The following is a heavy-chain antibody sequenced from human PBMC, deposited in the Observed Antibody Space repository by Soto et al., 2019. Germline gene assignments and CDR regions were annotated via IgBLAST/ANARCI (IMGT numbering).Heavy chain of an antibody. Sequence: QVQLVQSGAEVKKPGASVKVSCKASGYTFTGYYMHWVRQAPGQGLEWMGWINPNSGGTNYAQKFQGWVTMTRDTSISTAYMELSRLRSDDTAVYYCARALNAYCGGDCAPDYWGQGTLVTVSS. CDR1: GYTFTGYY. D-gene: IGHD2-21*02. CDR2: INPNSGGT. V-gene: IGHV1-2*04. CDR3: ARALNAYCGGDCAPDY. J-gene: IGHJ4*02.